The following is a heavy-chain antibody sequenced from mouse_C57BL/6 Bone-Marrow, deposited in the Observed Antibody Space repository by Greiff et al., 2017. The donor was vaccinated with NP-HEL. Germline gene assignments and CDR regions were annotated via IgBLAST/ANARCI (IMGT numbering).Heavy chain of an antibody. D-gene: IGHD2-3*01. CDR1: GYTFTDHT. CDR3: AGTGDGYYVGCFDY. CDR2: IYPRDGST. V-gene: IGHV1-78*01. J-gene: IGHJ2*01. Sequence: VQLQQSDAELVKPGASVKISCKVSGYTFTDHTIHWMKQRPEQGLEWIGYIYPRDGSTKYNEKFKGKATLTADKSSSTAYVQLNSLTSEDSAVYYYAGTGDGYYVGCFDYWGQGTTLTVSS.